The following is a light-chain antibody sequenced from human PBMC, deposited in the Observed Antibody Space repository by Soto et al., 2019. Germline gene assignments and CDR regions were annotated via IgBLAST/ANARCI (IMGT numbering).Light chain of an antibody. CDR1: SSDVGGYNY. CDR3: CSYAASNTFV. V-gene: IGLV2-11*01. CDR2: DVS. Sequence: QSALTQPRSVSGSPGQSVTISCTGTSSDVGGYNYVSWYQQYSGKAPKVMIYDVSKRPSGVPDRFSGSKSGNTASLTISGLQAEDEADYYCCSYAASNTFVFGTGTKGTGL. J-gene: IGLJ1*01.